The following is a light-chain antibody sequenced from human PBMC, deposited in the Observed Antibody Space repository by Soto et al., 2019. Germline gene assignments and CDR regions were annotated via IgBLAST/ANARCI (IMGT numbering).Light chain of an antibody. Sequence: EIVLTQSPGPLSLSPGERATLSCRASQSVSSNYLAWYQQKPGQAPRLLTFGASSRATGIPDRFSARGSGTDFTITICRLEPEDYAVYYCHQYGTSPWTFGQGTKVEIK. CDR3: HQYGTSPWT. J-gene: IGKJ1*01. V-gene: IGKV3-20*01. CDR2: GAS. CDR1: QSVSSNY.